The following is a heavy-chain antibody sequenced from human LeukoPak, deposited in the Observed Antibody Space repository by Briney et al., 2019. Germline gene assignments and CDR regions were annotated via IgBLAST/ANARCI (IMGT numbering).Heavy chain of an antibody. D-gene: IGHD3-16*01. CDR2: IHFSGTT. CDR1: GGSISSGSYY. J-gene: IGHJ4*02. V-gene: IGHV4-39*01. CDR3: ARHIDNYAHSAYPPNDF. Sequence: SETLSLTCTVSGGSISSGSYYWGWIRQPPGKGLEWIGSIHFSGTTYYTPSLKSRVTISVDTPKNQFSLNLNSVTAADTAIYYCARHIDNYAHSAYPPNDFWGQGTLVTVSS.